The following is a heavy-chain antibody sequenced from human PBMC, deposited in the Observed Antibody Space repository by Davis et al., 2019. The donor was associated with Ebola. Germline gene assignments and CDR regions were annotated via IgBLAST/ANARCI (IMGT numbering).Heavy chain of an antibody. CDR1: GASISSGSYY. Sequence: SETLSLTCTVSGASISSGSYYWSWIRQPAGKGLEWIGHIYTSRSTNYNPSLKSRVTISVDTSKNQFSLKLTSVTAADTAVYFCARGQESSYTVKWARFDSWGQGTLVTVSS. CDR3: ARGQESSYTVKWARFDS. CDR2: IYTSRST. J-gene: IGHJ4*02. D-gene: IGHD1-26*01. V-gene: IGHV4-61*09.